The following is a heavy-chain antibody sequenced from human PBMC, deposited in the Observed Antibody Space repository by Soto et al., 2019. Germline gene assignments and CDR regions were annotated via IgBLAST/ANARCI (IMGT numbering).Heavy chain of an antibody. CDR1: GYTLTELS. V-gene: IGHV1-24*01. CDR3: ATKQLVPPYNWFDP. CDR2: FDPEDGET. D-gene: IGHD6-13*01. J-gene: IGHJ5*02. Sequence: ASVKVSCKVSGYTLTELSMHWVLQAPGKGLEWMGGFDPEDGETIYAQKFQGRVTMTEDTSTDTAYMELSSLRSEDTAVYYCATKQLVPPYNWFDPWGQGTLVTVSS.